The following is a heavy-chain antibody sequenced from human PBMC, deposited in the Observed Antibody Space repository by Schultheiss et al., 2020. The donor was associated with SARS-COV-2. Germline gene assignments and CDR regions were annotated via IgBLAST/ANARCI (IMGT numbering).Heavy chain of an antibody. V-gene: IGHV4-59*12. CDR3: VIGPSYYFDY. CDR2: IYYSGST. Sequence: ESLKISCTVSGGSISSYYWSWIRQHPGKGLEWIGYIYYSGSTNYNPSLKSRVTISVDTSKNQFSLKLSSVTAADTAVYYCVIGPSYYFDYWGQGTLVTVSS. J-gene: IGHJ4*02. CDR1: GGSISSYY.